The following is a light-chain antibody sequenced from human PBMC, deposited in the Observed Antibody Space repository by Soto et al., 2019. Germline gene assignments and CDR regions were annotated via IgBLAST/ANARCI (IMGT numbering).Light chain of an antibody. V-gene: IGKV3-15*01. Sequence: EMVMTQSPATLSVSPGERATLSCGASQSVSTNLAWYQHKPGQPPRLLFYGASTRATGIPARFSGSTSGTEFTLTIGSLQSEDFAVYYCQQYYNWPPMYTFGQGTKLEIK. CDR1: QSVSTN. CDR2: GAS. J-gene: IGKJ2*01. CDR3: QQYYNWPPMYT.